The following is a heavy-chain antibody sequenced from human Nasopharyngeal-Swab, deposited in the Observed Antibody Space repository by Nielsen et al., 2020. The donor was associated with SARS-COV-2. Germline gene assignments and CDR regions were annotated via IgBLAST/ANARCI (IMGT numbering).Heavy chain of an antibody. D-gene: IGHD3-10*01. CDR3: ARVEEYYYGSGRLSDN. J-gene: IGHJ4*02. Sequence: GGSLRLSCAASGFTFSSYSMNWVRQAPGKGLEWVSFISSSGSHKYYADSMKGRFTISRDNAKSSLYLQLSSLRAEDTAVYYCARVEEYYYGSGRLSDNWGQGTLVTVSS. CDR2: ISSSGSHK. V-gene: IGHV3-21*01. CDR1: GFTFSSYS.